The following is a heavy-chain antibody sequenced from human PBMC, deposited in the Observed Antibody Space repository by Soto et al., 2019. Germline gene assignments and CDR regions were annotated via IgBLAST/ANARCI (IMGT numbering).Heavy chain of an antibody. V-gene: IGHV4-39*01. D-gene: IGHD3-10*01. Sequence: PAETLCITCSFYVGSIKIKNYYWGWIRQPPGKGLEWIGSIYYSGYTYYNPSLKSRITTSLDTSKNQVSLKLSSVTAADTAVYYCARHVGSGSSAHWYFDIWGRGTMVTVSS. CDR2: IYYSGYT. CDR3: ARHVGSGSSAHWYFDI. CDR1: VGSIKIKNYY. J-gene: IGHJ2*01.